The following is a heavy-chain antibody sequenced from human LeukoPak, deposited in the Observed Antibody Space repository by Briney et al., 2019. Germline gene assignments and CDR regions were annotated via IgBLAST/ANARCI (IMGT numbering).Heavy chain of an antibody. D-gene: IGHD2-21*02. V-gene: IGHV4-59*11. J-gene: IGHJ4*02. CDR2: IYYSGST. CDR3: ARARGRVDRICGGDCYYFDY. CDR1: GGSISSHY. Sequence: SETLSLTCNVSGGSISSHYWNWIRQPPGKGLEWIGYIYYSGSTNYNPSLRSRVTISVDTSKNQFSLKLSSVTAADTAVYYCARARGRVDRICGGDCYYFDYWGQGTLVTVSS.